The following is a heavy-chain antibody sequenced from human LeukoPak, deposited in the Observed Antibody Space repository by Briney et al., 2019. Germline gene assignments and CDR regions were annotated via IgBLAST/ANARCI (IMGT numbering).Heavy chain of an antibody. Sequence: GASVKVSCKASGYTFSDYYIHWVRQAPGQGLKWMAWINPSNGDTNDAQKFQGRVTMTRDTSISTAYMELTRLISDDTAVYYCARVGSSGWYVHPTLDYWGQGTLVTVSS. CDR2: INPSNGDT. V-gene: IGHV1-2*02. J-gene: IGHJ4*02. CDR3: ARVGSSGWYVHPTLDY. CDR1: GYTFSDYY. D-gene: IGHD6-19*01.